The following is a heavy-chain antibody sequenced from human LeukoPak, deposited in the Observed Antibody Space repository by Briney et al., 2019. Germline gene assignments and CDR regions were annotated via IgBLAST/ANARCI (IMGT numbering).Heavy chain of an antibody. CDR2: INPSGGST. J-gene: IGHJ3*02. Sequence: GASVKVSCKASGYTFTSYYMHWVRQAPGQGLEWMGIINPSGGSTGYAQKFQGRVTMTRDTSTSTVYMELSSLRSEDTAVYYCARVYYYDSSGWDAFDIWGQGTMVTISS. CDR1: GYTFTSYY. D-gene: IGHD3-22*01. CDR3: ARVYYYDSSGWDAFDI. V-gene: IGHV1-46*01.